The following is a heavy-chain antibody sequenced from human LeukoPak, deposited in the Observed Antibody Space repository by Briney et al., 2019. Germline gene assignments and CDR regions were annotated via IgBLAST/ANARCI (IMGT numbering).Heavy chain of an antibody. CDR3: ARQDSGYDPFDI. CDR2: IYHSGST. V-gene: IGHV4-38-2*01. D-gene: IGHD5-12*01. CDR1: GYSISSGYY. Sequence: SETLSLTCAVSGYSISSGYYWGWIRQPPGKGLEWIGSIYHSGSTFYNPPLKSRVTISVDTSKNQFSVKLSSVTAADTAVYYCARQDSGYDPFDIWGQGTMVTVSS. J-gene: IGHJ3*02.